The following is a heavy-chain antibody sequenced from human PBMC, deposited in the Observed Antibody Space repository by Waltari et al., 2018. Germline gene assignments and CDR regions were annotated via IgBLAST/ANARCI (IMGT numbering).Heavy chain of an antibody. D-gene: IGHD3-3*01. Sequence: QVQLQQWGAGLLKPSETLSLTCSVSGASFTSYYWGWVRHVPGKGLAWIGKIRQTGNTNSNPSLQSRVAISIDTSRNQFSLRVFSVTAADTGLYFCTRGGNYDFWSHRPFVDPWGQGTQVSVSS. V-gene: IGHV4-34*01. CDR1: GASFTSYY. CDR2: IRQTGNT. J-gene: IGHJ5*02. CDR3: TRGGNYDFWSHRPFVDP.